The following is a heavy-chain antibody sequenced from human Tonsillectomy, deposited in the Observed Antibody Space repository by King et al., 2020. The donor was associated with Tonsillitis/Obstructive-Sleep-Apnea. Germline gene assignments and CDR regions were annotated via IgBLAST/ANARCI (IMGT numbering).Heavy chain of an antibody. CDR3: AGGSITIFGVVGEANFWFDP. D-gene: IGHD3-3*01. CDR1: GGSFSGYY. V-gene: IGHV4-34*01. J-gene: IGHJ5*02. CDR2: INHSGST. Sequence: QVQLQQWGAGLLKPSETLSLTCAVYGGSFSGYYWSWIRQPPGKGLEWIGEINHSGSTNYNPSLKSRVTISVDTSKNQFSLKLSSVTAADTAVYYCAGGSITIFGVVGEANFWFDPWGQGTLVTVSS.